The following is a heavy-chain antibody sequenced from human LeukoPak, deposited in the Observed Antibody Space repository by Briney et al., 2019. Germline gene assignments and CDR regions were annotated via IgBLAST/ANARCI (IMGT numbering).Heavy chain of an antibody. V-gene: IGHV4-61*02. CDR3: AREPPGY. CDR2: IYTNGGA. J-gene: IGHJ4*02. Sequence: TLSLTCTVSGGSVTSGNYYWNWIRQPAGKGLEWIGRIYTNGGASYNPSLKSRVTISIDASKNQFSLKLSSVTAADTAVYYCAREPPGYWGQGILVTVSS. CDR1: GGSVTSGNYY.